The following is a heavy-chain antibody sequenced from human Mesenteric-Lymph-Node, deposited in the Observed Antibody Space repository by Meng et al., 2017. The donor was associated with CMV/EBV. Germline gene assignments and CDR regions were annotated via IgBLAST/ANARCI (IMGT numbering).Heavy chain of an antibody. CDR3: ARVGATTTCLDY. J-gene: IGHJ4*02. D-gene: IGHD1-26*01. CDR2: IFHSGNT. V-gene: IGHV4-4*02. CDR1: GDSISRSSW. Sequence: CAVSGDSISRSSWWSWVRQAPGKGLEWIGEIFHSGNTNYNPSLKSRVTISVDKSKSQFSLKLSSVTAADTAVYYCARVGATTTCLDYWGQGTLVTVFS.